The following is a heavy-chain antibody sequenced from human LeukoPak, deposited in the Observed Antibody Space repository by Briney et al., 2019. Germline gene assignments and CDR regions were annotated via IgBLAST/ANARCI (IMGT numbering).Heavy chain of an antibody. CDR1: GGSFSSYA. V-gene: IGHV1-69*06. CDR2: IILIFGTA. J-gene: IGHJ6*04. D-gene: IGHD3-10*01. Sequence: GASVKVCCKASGGSFSSYAITWVRQAPGQGLEWMGGIILIFGTANYAQKFQGRVTITADKSTSTADMELSSLRSEDTAVYYCARGRAEESPCDYSSGSLFRYYYGMDVWGKGTTVTVSS. CDR3: ARGRAEESPCDYSSGSLFRYYYGMDV.